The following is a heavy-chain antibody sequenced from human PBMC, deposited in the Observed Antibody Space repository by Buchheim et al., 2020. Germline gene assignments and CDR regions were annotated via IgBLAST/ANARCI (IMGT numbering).Heavy chain of an antibody. Sequence: QVLLVQSGAEVQKPGASVKVSCKAFGYTFVGFAINWVRQAPGQRLEWMGRINAGNGDTKYSQKFQDRVTNTRDTSANTAYMELNSLTSEDTAVYFCARDRAVAGDYWGQGTL. CDR2: INAGNGDT. V-gene: IGHV1-3*01. J-gene: IGHJ4*02. CDR3: ARDRAVAGDY. CDR1: GYTFVGFA. D-gene: IGHD6-19*01.